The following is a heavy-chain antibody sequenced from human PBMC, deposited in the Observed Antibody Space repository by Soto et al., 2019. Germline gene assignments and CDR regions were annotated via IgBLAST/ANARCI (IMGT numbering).Heavy chain of an antibody. CDR3: ARGGDYGGDSDYFDY. Sequence: LRLSCAASGFTFSSYEMNWVRQAPGKGLEWVSYISSSGSVIYYADSVKGRFTISRDSAKNSLYLQMNSLRAEDTAVYYCARGGDYGGDSDYFDYWGQGTLVTVSS. V-gene: IGHV3-48*03. D-gene: IGHD2-21*02. CDR2: ISSSGSVI. CDR1: GFTFSSYE. J-gene: IGHJ4*02.